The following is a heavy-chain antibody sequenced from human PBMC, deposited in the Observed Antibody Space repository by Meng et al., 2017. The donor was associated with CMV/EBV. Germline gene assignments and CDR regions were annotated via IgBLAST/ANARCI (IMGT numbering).Heavy chain of an antibody. V-gene: IGHV3-11*01. J-gene: IGHJ3*02. CDR2: ISSSGSTI. D-gene: IGHD3-3*01. CDR3: AREIDREALRFLEWPDAFDI. Sequence: GESLKIPCAAPGFTFSDYYMSWIRQAPGKGLEWVSYISSSGSTIYYADSVKGRFTISRDNAKNALYLQMNSLRAEDTAVYYCAREIDREALRFLEWPDAFDIWGQGTMVTVSS. CDR1: GFTFSDYY.